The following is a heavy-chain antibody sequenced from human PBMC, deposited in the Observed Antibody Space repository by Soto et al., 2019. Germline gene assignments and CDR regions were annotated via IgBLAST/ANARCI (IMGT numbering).Heavy chain of an antibody. CDR1: GDSISSSNSH. CDR3: VRYDRINMKPYSPEGFHI. J-gene: IGHJ3*02. CDR2: VYYGGAIFYSGNI. V-gene: IGHV4-39*01. Sequence: KASETLSLTCTVSGDSISSSNSHWGWTRQPPGKGLEYIGSVYYGGAIFYSGNIYYNPSLKSRVTISVDTSKNQFSLRLSSATAADAGVYYCVRYDRINMKPYSPEGFHIWGQGTMVTVSS. D-gene: IGHD3-3*02.